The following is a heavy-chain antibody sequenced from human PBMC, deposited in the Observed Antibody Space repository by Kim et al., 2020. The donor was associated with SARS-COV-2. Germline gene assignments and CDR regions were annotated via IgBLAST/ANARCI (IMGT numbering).Heavy chain of an antibody. Sequence: NYAQTVQGRVTMTRDTSSRTAYMEPSRLRSDDTVVYYCARGMVRGVGFDYWGQGTLVTVSS. V-gene: IGHV1-2*05. CDR3: ARGMVRGVGFDY. J-gene: IGHJ4*02. D-gene: IGHD3-10*01.